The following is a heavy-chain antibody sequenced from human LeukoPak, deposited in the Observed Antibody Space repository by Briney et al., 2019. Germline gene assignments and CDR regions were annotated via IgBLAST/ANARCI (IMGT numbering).Heavy chain of an antibody. CDR2: ISYDGSNK. CDR3: ARSRYLDY. D-gene: IGHD1-14*01. Sequence: PGRSLRLSCAASGFTFSSYAMHWVRQAPGKGLEWVAVISYDGSNKYYADSVEGRFTISRDNSKNTLYLQMNSLRAEDTAVYYCARSRYLDYWGQGTLVTVSS. CDR1: GFTFSSYA. J-gene: IGHJ4*02. V-gene: IGHV3-30*01.